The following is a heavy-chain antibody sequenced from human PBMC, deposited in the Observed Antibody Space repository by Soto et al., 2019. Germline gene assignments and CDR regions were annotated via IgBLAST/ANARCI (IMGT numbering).Heavy chain of an antibody. CDR1: GGSVSNASFY. CDR3: VRVLDSSWYADL. D-gene: IGHD3-22*01. Sequence: QVQLQESGPGLVKPSETLSLTCSVSGGSVSNASFYWTWIRQAPGTGLEYIGYILYTGVTNYNPSLSRRVTISLDTSKNHFSLKLNSMTAADTAVYYCVRVLDSSWYADLWGRGTLVTVSS. J-gene: IGHJ2*01. CDR2: ILYTGVT. V-gene: IGHV4-61*03.